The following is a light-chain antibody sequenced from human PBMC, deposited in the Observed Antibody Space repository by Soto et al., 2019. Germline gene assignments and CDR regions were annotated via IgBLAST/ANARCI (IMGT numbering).Light chain of an antibody. Sequence: QSVLTQPPSVSGAPGQRVTISCTGSSSNIGAGYDVHWYQQLPGTAPKLLIYGNSNRPSGVPDRFSGSKSGTLASLAITGLQAEDEADYYCQSYDSSLRSVFGGGTKLTVL. V-gene: IGLV1-40*01. CDR1: SSNIGAGYD. CDR3: QSYDSSLRSV. CDR2: GNS. J-gene: IGLJ2*01.